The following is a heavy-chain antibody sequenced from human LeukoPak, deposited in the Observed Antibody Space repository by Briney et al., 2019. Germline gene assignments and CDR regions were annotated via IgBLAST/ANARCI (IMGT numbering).Heavy chain of an antibody. CDR3: GKQSLYVLSQCDY. CDR1: GFTFSSYA. J-gene: IGHJ4*02. CDR2: ISGSSGST. D-gene: IGHD3-16*01. Sequence: GGSLRLSCAASGFTFSSYAMSWVRQAPGKGLEWVSAISGSSGSTYYADSVKGRFTISRDNSKNTLYLQMNSLIAEDKAIYYCGKQSLYVLSQCDYWGQGTLVTVSS. V-gene: IGHV3-23*01.